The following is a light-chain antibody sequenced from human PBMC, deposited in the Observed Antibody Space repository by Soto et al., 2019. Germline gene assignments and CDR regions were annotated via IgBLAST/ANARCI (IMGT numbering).Light chain of an antibody. J-gene: IGKJ4*01. CDR1: QSVNSN. V-gene: IGKV3-15*01. CDR3: QQYNFWPPLT. CDR2: DAS. Sequence: EIVMTHSPATLSVSPGERATLSCRASQSVNSNLAWYRQNPGQAPRLLISDASTRATGVPARFSGSGSGTEFTLTISSLQSEDSGIYYCQQYNFWPPLTFGGGTKVEIK.